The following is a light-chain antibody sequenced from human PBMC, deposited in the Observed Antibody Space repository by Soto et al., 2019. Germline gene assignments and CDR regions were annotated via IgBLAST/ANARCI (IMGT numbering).Light chain of an antibody. Sequence: EIVWTQSPGTLSLSPGERATLSCRASQSVRSNYLSWYQQKPVQAPRFLIYDASRGETGIPAKFSGSGFGSDFTVTISRLEPEDFAVYYCQQYGSSPLTVGGGTKVEIK. CDR2: DAS. J-gene: IGKJ4*01. CDR3: QQYGSSPLT. V-gene: IGKV3-20*01. CDR1: QSVRSNY.